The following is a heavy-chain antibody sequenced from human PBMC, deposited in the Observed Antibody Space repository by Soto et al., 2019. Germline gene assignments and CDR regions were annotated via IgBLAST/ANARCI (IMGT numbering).Heavy chain of an antibody. Sequence: PSETLSLTCAVSGGSISGSYYYWGWVRQSPGKGPEWIGSVFYTGFTSYNPSLESRVSVSVDTSKNQFSLKVSGVSAADTAVYYCARHGGKLGITGTMGNFDYWGQGSLVTVSS. CDR1: GGSISGSYYY. CDR2: VFYTGFT. CDR3: ARHGGKLGITGTMGNFDY. D-gene: IGHD1-20*01. J-gene: IGHJ4*02. V-gene: IGHV4-39*01.